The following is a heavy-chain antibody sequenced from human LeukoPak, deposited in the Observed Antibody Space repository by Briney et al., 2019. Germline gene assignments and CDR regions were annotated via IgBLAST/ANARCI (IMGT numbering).Heavy chain of an antibody. J-gene: IGHJ4*02. D-gene: IGHD6-13*01. CDR1: GDSINSDSYY. V-gene: IGHV4-61*02. CDR2: IYTSGSA. Sequence: PSETLSLTCTVSGDSINSDSYYWSWIRQPAGKGLEWIGRIYTSGSADYNASLKSRVTISVDMSKNQFSLKLSSVTAADTAVYYCARDLGVGSSWDYWGQGTLVTVSS. CDR3: ARDLGVGSSWDY.